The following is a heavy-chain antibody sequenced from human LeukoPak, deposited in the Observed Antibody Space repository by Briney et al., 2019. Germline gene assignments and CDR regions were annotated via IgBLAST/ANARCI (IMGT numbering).Heavy chain of an antibody. V-gene: IGHV1-2*02. Sequence: ASVMVSCKTSGYTFTDYCFYWLRQAPGQGLEWMAWIYPNSGATRYAQKFQGRITVTRDTSISTAYMELRTLTPDDTAVYYCARDGDAVMVDFDYWGQGTLVTVSS. D-gene: IGHD5-18*01. J-gene: IGHJ4*02. CDR1: GYTFTDYC. CDR3: ARDGDAVMVDFDY. CDR2: IYPNSGAT.